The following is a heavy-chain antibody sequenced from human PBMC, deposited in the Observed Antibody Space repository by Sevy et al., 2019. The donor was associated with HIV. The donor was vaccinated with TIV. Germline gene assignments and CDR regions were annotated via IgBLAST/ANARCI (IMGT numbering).Heavy chain of an antibody. V-gene: IGHV1-69*13. CDR2: IIPIFGTA. D-gene: IGHD2-15*01. CDR1: GGTFSSYA. CDR3: ARSEGRTIGWFDP. Sequence: ASVKVSCKASGGTFSSYAISWVRQAPGQGLEWVGGIIPIFGTANYEQKFQGRVRITADESTTTAYMELRSLRSEDKAVDYCARSEGRTIGWFDPWGQGTLVTVSS. J-gene: IGHJ5*02.